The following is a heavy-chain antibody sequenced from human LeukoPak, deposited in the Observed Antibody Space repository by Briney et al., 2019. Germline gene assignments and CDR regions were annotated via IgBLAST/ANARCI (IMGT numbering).Heavy chain of an antibody. V-gene: IGHV4-34*01. Sequence: PSETLSLTCAVYGGSFSGYYWSWIRQPPGKGLEWIGEINHSGSTKYNPSLKSRVTISVDTSKNQFSLKLSSVTAADTAVYYCARGGVGRIRIAVAGTRYWFDPWGQGTLVTVSS. CDR1: GGSFSGYY. CDR3: ARGGVGRIRIAVAGTRYWFDP. J-gene: IGHJ5*02. CDR2: INHSGST. D-gene: IGHD6-19*01.